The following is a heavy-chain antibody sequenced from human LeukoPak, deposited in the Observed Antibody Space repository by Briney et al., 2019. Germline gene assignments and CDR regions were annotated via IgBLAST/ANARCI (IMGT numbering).Heavy chain of an antibody. D-gene: IGHD3-16*01. J-gene: IGHJ5*01. V-gene: IGHV4-59*01. CDR1: GGSISTYY. CDR2: VYYTGST. CDR3: ARAGSHTDYDYDS. Sequence: SETLSLTCTVSGGSISTYYWTWIRQPPGMGLEWIGYVYYTGSTVYNPSLKSRLTISVDTSKNQFSLNPRSVTAADTAVYYCARAGSHTDYDYDSWGQGTLVTVSS.